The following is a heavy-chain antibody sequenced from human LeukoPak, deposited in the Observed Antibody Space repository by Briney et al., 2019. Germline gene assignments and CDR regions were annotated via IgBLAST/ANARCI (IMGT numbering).Heavy chain of an antibody. D-gene: IGHD3-10*01. Sequence: SETLSLTCTVSGGSISTSSYYWGWIRQPPGKGLEWIGSIYHSRSTYYNASLKSRATISADTSKNQFSLKLSSVTAVDTAVYYCARHRWMEVYGSGSYYVDYWGQGTLVTVSS. CDR2: IYHSRST. J-gene: IGHJ4*02. V-gene: IGHV4-39*01. CDR1: GGSISTSSYY. CDR3: ARHRWMEVYGSGSYYVDY.